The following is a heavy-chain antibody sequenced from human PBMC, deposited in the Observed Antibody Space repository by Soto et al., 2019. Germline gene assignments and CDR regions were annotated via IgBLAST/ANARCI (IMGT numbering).Heavy chain of an antibody. Sequence: SETLSLTCAVYGGFLSESYWTWIRQPPGKGLEWIGAINHVGGTNYNPYLKSRVTMSGDTSQNQFSLRLISVTAADTAMYFCVRIRYQLPSSVLWLDPWGQGTPVTVSS. CDR3: VRIRYQLPSSVLWLDP. D-gene: IGHD3-16*01. CDR1: GGFLSESY. V-gene: IGHV4-34*01. J-gene: IGHJ5*02. CDR2: INHVGGT.